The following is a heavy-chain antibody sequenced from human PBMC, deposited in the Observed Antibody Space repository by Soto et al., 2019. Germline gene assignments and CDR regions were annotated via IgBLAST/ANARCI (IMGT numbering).Heavy chain of an antibody. V-gene: IGHV3-33*01. D-gene: IGHD6-19*01. CDR2: IWYDGSNK. Sequence: QVQLVESGGGVVQPGRSLRLSCAASGFTFSSYGMHWVRQDPGKGLEWVAVIWYDGSNKYYADSVKGRFTISRDNSKNTLYLQMNSLRAEDTAVYYCARDEIRAVAGSWGQGTLVTVSS. J-gene: IGHJ5*02. CDR1: GFTFSSYG. CDR3: ARDEIRAVAGS.